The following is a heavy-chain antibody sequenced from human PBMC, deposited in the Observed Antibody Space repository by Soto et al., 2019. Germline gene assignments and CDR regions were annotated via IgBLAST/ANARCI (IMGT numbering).Heavy chain of an antibody. Sequence: GGSLRLSCVASGFTFSSYAMHWVRQAPGKGLEWVAVISYDGSNKYYADSVKGRFTISRDNSKNTLYLQMNSLRAEDTAVYYCARSWGLRRNGIDYWGQGTLVTVSS. J-gene: IGHJ4*02. CDR2: ISYDGSNK. V-gene: IGHV3-30-3*01. CDR3: ARSWGLRRNGIDY. CDR1: GFTFSSYA. D-gene: IGHD1-26*01.